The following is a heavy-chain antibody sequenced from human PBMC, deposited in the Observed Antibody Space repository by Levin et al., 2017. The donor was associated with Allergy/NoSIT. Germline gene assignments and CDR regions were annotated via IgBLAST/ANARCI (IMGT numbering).Heavy chain of an antibody. D-gene: IGHD5-12*01. CDR3: ARRQYSAFCGAWLDF. Sequence: GESLKISCQVSGYDFSIYWVAWVRQVPGKGLEWMGIIYPGDSDTRYSPSFQGQVTMSADKSTNTAFLEWSSLKASDAAIDYCARRQYSAFCGAWLDFWGQGTLVTVSS. CDR2: IYPGDSDT. V-gene: IGHV5-51*01. J-gene: IGHJ5*01. CDR1: GYDFSIYW.